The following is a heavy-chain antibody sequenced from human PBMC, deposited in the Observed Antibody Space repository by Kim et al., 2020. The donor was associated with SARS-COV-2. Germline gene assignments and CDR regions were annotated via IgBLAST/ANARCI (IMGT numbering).Heavy chain of an antibody. Sequence: SETLSLTCTVSGYSISSGYYWGWIRQPPGKGLEWIGSIYHSGSTYYNPSLKSRVTISVDTSKNQFSLKLSSVTAADTAVYYCARDLPKLELEVYYFDYWG. J-gene: IGHJ4*01. CDR2: IYHSGST. CDR1: GYSISSGYY. V-gene: IGHV4-38-2*02. CDR3: ARDLPKLELEVYYFDY. D-gene: IGHD1-7*01.